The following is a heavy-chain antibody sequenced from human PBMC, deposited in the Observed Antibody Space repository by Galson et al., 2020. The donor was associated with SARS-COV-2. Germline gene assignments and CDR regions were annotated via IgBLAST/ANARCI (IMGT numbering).Heavy chain of an antibody. CDR2: ISGSGGST. J-gene: IGHJ6*02. Sequence: GGSLRLSCAASGFTFSSYAMSWVRQAPGKGLEWVSAISGSGGSTYYADSVKGRFTISRDNSKNTLYLQMNSLRAEDTAVYYCANAKGYCSSTSCYGHYYYGMDVWGQGTTVTVSS. CDR3: ANAKGYCSSTSCYGHYYYGMDV. V-gene: IGHV3-23*01. CDR1: GFTFSSYA. D-gene: IGHD2-2*01.